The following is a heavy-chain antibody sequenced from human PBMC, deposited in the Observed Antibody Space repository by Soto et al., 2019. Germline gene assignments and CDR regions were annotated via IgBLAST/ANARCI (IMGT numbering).Heavy chain of an antibody. D-gene: IGHD2-15*01. CDR3: AKVLVSGYCSGGSCYLFDY. J-gene: IGHJ4*02. CDR2: ISYDGSNK. V-gene: IGHV3-30*18. Sequence: QPGGSLRLSCAASGFTFSSYGMHWVRQAPGKGLEWVAVISYDGSNKYYADSVKGRFTISRDNSKNTLYLQMNSLRAEDTAVYYCAKVLVSGYCSGGSCYLFDYWGQGTLVTVSS. CDR1: GFTFSSYG.